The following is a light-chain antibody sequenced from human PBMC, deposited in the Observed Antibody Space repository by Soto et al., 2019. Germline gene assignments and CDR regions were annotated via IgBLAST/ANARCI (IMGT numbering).Light chain of an antibody. J-gene: IGKJ2*01. Sequence: EVVMTQSPATLSVSPGERATLSCRASQSVSSQLAWYQQKPGQAPRLLIYGASTRATGIPVRFSGSGSGTEFTLTISSLQSEDFAVYYCQLYNNWPPYTFGQGTKVEIK. CDR1: QSVSSQ. CDR2: GAS. CDR3: QLYNNWPPYT. V-gene: IGKV3-15*01.